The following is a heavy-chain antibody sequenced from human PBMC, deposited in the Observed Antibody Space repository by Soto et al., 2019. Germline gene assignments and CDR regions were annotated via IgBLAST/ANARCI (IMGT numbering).Heavy chain of an antibody. Sequence: EVQLVQSEAEVRAPGESLRISCKGSGYYFRNYAIIWVRQLPGKGLEWMGKIDPGDSDANYSPSFQGHVTISADMSITTAYLLWASLKASASDIYYCTRRAAVRPVYYAMDVWGQGTKVIVYS. CDR3: TRRAAVRPVYYAMDV. CDR2: IDPGDSDA. J-gene: IGHJ6*02. CDR1: GYYFRNYA. D-gene: IGHD6-13*01. V-gene: IGHV5-10-1*03.